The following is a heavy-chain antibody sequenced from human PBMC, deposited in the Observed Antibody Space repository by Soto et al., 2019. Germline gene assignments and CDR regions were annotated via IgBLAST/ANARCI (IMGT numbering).Heavy chain of an antibody. CDR3: ARYGSGSYTIDY. V-gene: IGHV3-23*01. Sequence: GESLKISCAASGFTFSSYAMSWVRQAPGKGLEWVSAISGSGGSTYYADSVKGRFTISRDNSKNTLYLQMNSLRAEDTAVYYCARYGSGSYTIDYWGQGTLVTVSS. CDR1: GFTFSSYA. J-gene: IGHJ4*02. CDR2: ISGSGGST. D-gene: IGHD3-10*01.